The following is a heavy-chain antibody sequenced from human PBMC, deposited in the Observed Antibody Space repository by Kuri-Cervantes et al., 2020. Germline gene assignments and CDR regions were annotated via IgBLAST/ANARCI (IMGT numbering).Heavy chain of an antibody. Sequence: SQTLSLTCAVYGGSFSGYYWSWIRQSPGEGLEWIGYIYYTGATFYNPSLGRRLNILLDSSKNQFSLRLTSVTAADTAVYYCARLGYGDLFNSDYWGQGTLVTVSS. D-gene: IGHD5-12*01. CDR3: ARLGYGDLFNSDY. CDR2: IYYTGAT. CDR1: GGSFSGYY. V-gene: IGHV4-34*09. J-gene: IGHJ4*02.